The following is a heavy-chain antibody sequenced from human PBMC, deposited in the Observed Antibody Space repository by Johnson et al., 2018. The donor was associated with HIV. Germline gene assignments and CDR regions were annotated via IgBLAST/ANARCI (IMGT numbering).Heavy chain of an antibody. D-gene: IGHD3-10*01. CDR3: ARMVGSGGSDAFDI. Sequence: VQLVESGGGLVQPGGSLRLSCAASGFTFSSYEMNWVRQAPGKGLEWLGRIKTETDGGTTDYAAPVKGRFTISRDDSNDTLFLQMNSLRAEDTAVYYCARMVGSGGSDAFDIWGQGTMVTVSS. J-gene: IGHJ3*02. CDR1: GFTFSSYE. V-gene: IGHV3-15*01. CDR2: IKTETDGGTT.